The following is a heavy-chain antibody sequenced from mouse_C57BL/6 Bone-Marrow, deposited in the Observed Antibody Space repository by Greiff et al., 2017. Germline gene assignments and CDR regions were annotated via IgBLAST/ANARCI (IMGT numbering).Heavy chain of an antibody. Sequence: VQLQESGAELMKPGASVKLSCKATVYTFTGYWIEWVKQRPVHGLEWIGEILPGSCITNYNEKFKGKATFTADTSSNTAYMQLSSLTTEDSAIYYCARWGYYLFYWGQGTSVTVSS. CDR3: ARWGYYLFY. CDR1: VYTFTGYW. V-gene: IGHV1-9*01. D-gene: IGHD2-12*01. CDR2: ILPGSCIT. J-gene: IGHJ4*01.